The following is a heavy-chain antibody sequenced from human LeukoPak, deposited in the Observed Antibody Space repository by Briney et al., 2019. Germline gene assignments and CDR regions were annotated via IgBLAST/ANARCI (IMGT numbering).Heavy chain of an antibody. CDR3: ARIPAWLGAFGYFDV. D-gene: IGHD3-10*01. V-gene: IGHV3-11*01. Sequence: GGSLRLSCAASGFTFSDYYMTWIRQAPGKGLEWVSYVRSGGTTIYYADSVKGRFTISRDNAKNSLYLQMNSLRAEDTAVYFCARIPAWLGAFGYFDVWGRGTLVTVSS. CDR1: GFTFSDYY. CDR2: VRSGGTTI. J-gene: IGHJ2*01.